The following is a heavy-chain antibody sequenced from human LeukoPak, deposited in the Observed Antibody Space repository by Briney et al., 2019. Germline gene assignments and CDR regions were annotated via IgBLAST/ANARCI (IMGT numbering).Heavy chain of an antibody. CDR2: ISSSGGST. CDR3: AKGGPRHF. Sequence: GGSLRLSCSAPGFTFSSYAMNSVRQAPGKGLEWVSGISSSGGSTYYADSVKGRFSISRDNSKNTLYLQMNSLRAEDTAVYYCAKGGPRHFWGQGTLVTVSS. D-gene: IGHD3-3*02. J-gene: IGHJ4*02. V-gene: IGHV3-23*01. CDR1: GFTFSSYA.